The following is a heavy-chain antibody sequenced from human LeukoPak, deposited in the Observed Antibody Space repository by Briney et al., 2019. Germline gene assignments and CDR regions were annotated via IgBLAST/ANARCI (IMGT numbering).Heavy chain of an antibody. CDR3: AREDSGYTYGTNGY. V-gene: IGHV3-21*01. D-gene: IGHD5-18*01. CDR2: ISSGSSYI. Sequence: GGSLRLSCAASGFTFSSYSMNWVRQAPGKGLEWVSSISSGSSYIYYADSLKGRFTISRDNAKNSLYLQMNSLRAEDTAVYYCAREDSGYTYGTNGYWGQGTLVTVSS. CDR1: GFTFSSYS. J-gene: IGHJ4*02.